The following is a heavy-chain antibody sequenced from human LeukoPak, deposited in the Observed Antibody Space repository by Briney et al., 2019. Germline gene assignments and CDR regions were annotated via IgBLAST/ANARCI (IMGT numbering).Heavy chain of an antibody. V-gene: IGHV3-9*01. D-gene: IGHD3-3*01. J-gene: IGHJ4*02. CDR3: AKGSRITIFGVVSH. Sequence: GGSLRLSCAASGFTFDDYAMLWVRHAPGKGLEWGSGISWNSGSIGHADSVKGRFTISRDNAKNSLYLQMNSLRAEDTALYYCAKGSRITIFGVVSHWGQGTLVTVSS. CDR1: GFTFDDYA. CDR2: ISWNSGSI.